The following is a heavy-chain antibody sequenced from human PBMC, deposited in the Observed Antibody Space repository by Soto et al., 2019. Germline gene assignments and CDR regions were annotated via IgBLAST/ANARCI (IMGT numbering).Heavy chain of an antibody. D-gene: IGHD3-10*01. Sequence: QVQLQESGPGLVEPSGTLSLTCAVSNGPVTSPTNWWSWVRQPPGKGLEWIGDIYHSGSTNYNPSLKRRVPILVDQSKNQFSLRLNSVTAADTAVYYCARGDDSGSWYYYYMEVWGKGTTVTVSS. J-gene: IGHJ6*03. CDR2: IYHSGST. CDR1: NGPVTSPTNW. CDR3: ARGDDSGSWYYYYMEV. V-gene: IGHV4-4*02.